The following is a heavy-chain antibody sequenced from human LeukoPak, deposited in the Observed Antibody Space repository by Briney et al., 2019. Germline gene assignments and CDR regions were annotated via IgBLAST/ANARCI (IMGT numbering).Heavy chain of an antibody. V-gene: IGHV1-18*01. J-gene: IGHJ4*02. Sequence: AASVKVSCKASGYTFTSYGISWVRQAPGQGLEWMGWISAYDGNTNYAQKLQGRVTMTTDTSTSTAYMELRSPRSDDTAVYYCARDEGFYLDYWGQGTLVTVSS. CDR3: ARDEGFYLDY. CDR1: GYTFTSYG. D-gene: IGHD2-15*01. CDR2: ISAYDGNT.